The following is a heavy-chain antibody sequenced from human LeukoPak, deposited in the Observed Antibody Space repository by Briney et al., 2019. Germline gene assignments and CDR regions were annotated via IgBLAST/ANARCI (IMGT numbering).Heavy chain of an antibody. CDR3: ANDYRSGSFHDF. V-gene: IGHV3-33*06. CDR1: GFIFSGYG. Sequence: GRSLRLSCAASGFIFSGYGMHWVRQAPGKGLEWVAVIWYDGSNKYYADSVKGRFTISRDNSKNTLYLQMNTLRAEDTAVYYCANDYRSGSFHDFWGQGTLVTVSS. J-gene: IGHJ4*02. CDR2: IWYDGSNK. D-gene: IGHD3-10*01.